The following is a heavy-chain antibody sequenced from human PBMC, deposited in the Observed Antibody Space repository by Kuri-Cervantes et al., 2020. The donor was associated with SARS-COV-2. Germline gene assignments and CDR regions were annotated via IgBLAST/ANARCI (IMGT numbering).Heavy chain of an antibody. V-gene: IGHV3-48*04. CDR3: ERDLRLGKSLDY. CDR2: ICPSGTTK. J-gene: IGHJ4*02. D-gene: IGHD7-27*01. Sequence: GESLKISCAAAGFTFSSDAMTWIRQAPGKGLEWVSNICPSGTTKYYADSVKGRFTISRDNAKNSLYLQMSSLRAEDAAVYYCERDLRLGKSLDYWGQGTLVTVSS. CDR1: GFTFSSDA.